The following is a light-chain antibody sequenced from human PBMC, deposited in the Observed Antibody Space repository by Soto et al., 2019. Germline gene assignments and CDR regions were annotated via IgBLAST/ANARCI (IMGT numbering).Light chain of an antibody. Sequence: EIVLTQSPGILSLSPGQRVTLSCRASQSVSNDFLAWYQQKPGQAPRLIIYGASTRATDVPDRFSGSGSGADFTLTISRLEPEDFAVYYCQQYGSSPPRTFGQGTKVVMK. J-gene: IGKJ1*01. V-gene: IGKV3-20*01. CDR3: QQYGSSPPRT. CDR1: QSVSNDF. CDR2: GAS.